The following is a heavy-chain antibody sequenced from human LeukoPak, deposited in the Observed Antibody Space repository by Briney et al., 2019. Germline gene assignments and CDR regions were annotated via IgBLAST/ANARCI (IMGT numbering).Heavy chain of an antibody. J-gene: IGHJ4*02. Sequence: PSETLSLTCTVSGGSISTYYWSWIRQPPGKGLEWIGEINHSGSTNYDPSLKSRVTISVDTSKNQFSLKLSSVTAADTAVYYCARGGVPGIVVVTSYFDYWGQGTLVTVSS. CDR2: INHSGST. CDR1: GGSISTYY. D-gene: IGHD3-22*01. CDR3: ARGGVPGIVVVTSYFDY. V-gene: IGHV4-34*01.